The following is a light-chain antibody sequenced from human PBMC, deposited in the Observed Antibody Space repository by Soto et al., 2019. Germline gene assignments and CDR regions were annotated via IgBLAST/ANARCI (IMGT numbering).Light chain of an antibody. CDR3: SSYTRFSTLV. CDR2: EVR. CDR1: SSDVGAYNS. J-gene: IGLJ2*01. Sequence: QSALTQPASVSGSPGQSITISCTGTSSDVGAYNSVSWYQQHPDKAPKLIIYEVRHRPSGVSNRFSGSKSGHTASLTISGLQAEDEADHYCSSYTRFSTLVFGGGTKLTVL. V-gene: IGLV2-14*01.